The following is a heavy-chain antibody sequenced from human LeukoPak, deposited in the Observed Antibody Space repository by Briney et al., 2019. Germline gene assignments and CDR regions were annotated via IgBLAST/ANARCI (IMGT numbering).Heavy chain of an antibody. V-gene: IGHV4-59*01. CDR2: IYYSGST. CDR1: GGSISSYY. J-gene: IGHJ4*02. Sequence: PSETLSLTCTVSGGSISSYYWSWIRQPPGKGLEWIGYIYYSGSTNYNPSLKSRVTISVDTSKNQFSLKLSSVTAADTAVYYCARGYYDSSGYYRVGDYWGQGTLVTVSS. CDR3: ARGYYDSSGYYRVGDY. D-gene: IGHD3-22*01.